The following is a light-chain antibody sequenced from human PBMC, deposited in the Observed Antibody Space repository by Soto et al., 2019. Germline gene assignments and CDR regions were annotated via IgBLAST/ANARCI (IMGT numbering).Light chain of an antibody. CDR1: SSDVGGYDY. Sequence: QSALTQPPSASGSPGQSVTISCTGTSSDVGGYDYVSWYQQHPGKAPKLMIYEVTIRPSGVSDRFSGSKSGNTASLTVSGLQAEDEADYYCCAYAGSGAVVFGGGTKLTVL. J-gene: IGLJ2*01. V-gene: IGLV2-8*01. CDR3: CAYAGSGAVV. CDR2: EVT.